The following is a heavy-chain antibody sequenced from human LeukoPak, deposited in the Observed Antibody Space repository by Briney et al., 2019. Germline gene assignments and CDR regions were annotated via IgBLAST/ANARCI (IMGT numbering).Heavy chain of an antibody. CDR2: LSDSGRTT. J-gene: IGHJ4*02. Sequence: PGGSLRLSCAASGFTFSNYAMTWVRQAPGKGLERVSGLSDSGRTTYYTGSVKGRFTISRDNSKNTLYLQMNSLRAEDTAIYYCAKGGTSGGSCYFDYWGQGTLVSVSS. CDR1: GFTFSNYA. D-gene: IGHD2-15*01. V-gene: IGHV3-23*01. CDR3: AKGGTSGGSCYFDY.